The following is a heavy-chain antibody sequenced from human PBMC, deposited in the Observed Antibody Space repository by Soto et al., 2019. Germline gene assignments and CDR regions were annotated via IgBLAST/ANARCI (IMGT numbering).Heavy chain of an antibody. D-gene: IGHD4-4*01. CDR2: IYYSGST. J-gene: IGHJ6*02. V-gene: IGHV4-31*03. CDR3: ARARATVTTTYYYYYGMDV. CDR1: GGSISSGGYY. Sequence: SETLSLTCTVSGGSISSGGYYWSWIRQHPGKGLEWIGYIYYSGSTYYNPSLKSRVTISVDTSKNQFSLKLSSVTAADTAVYYCARARATVTTTYYYYYGMDVWGQGTTDTVSS.